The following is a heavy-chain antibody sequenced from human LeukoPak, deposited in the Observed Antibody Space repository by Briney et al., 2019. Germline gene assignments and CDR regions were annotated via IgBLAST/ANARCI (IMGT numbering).Heavy chain of an antibody. CDR2: INPRGRST. J-gene: IGHJ4*02. D-gene: IGHD3-9*01. CDR3: ARVVDTRYDY. CDR1: GYTFTGYY. V-gene: IGHV1-46*01. Sequence: ASVKVSCKASGYTFTGYYMHWVRQAPGQGLEWMGTINPRGRSTSYALKFQGSVTMTRDMSTSTVYMELSSLRSEDTAVYYCARVVDTRYDYWGQGALVTVSS.